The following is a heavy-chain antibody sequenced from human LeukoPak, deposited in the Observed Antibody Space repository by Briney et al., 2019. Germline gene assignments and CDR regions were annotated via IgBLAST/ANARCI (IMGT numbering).Heavy chain of an antibody. CDR3: AKAYSNYDPHYYYYYMDV. Sequence: GSLRLSCAASGFTFSSYAMSWVRQAPGKGLEWVSAISGSGGSTYYADSVKGRFTISRDNSKNTLYLQMNSLRAEDTAVYYCAKAYSNYDPHYYYYYMDVWGKGTTVTVSS. V-gene: IGHV3-23*01. J-gene: IGHJ6*03. D-gene: IGHD4-11*01. CDR2: ISGSGGST. CDR1: GFTFSSYA.